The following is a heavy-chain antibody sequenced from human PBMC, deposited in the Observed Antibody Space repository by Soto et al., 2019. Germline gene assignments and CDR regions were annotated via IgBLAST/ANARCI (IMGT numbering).Heavy chain of an antibody. CDR1: GGSISSSNW. V-gene: IGHV4-4*02. CDR2: SHHSGIT. D-gene: IGHD3-16*01. J-gene: IGHJ6*02. CDR3: ARCACGSFTFVLDV. Sequence: QVQLQASGPGLVKPSGTLFLTAAVSGGSISSSNWWTCVRQSPGKGLEWVWESHHSGITNYNPSLKGRVPMLLAMRKNRFYLRTTPVTDAHTVLDYCARCACGSFTFVLDVWVQWTKVAVSS.